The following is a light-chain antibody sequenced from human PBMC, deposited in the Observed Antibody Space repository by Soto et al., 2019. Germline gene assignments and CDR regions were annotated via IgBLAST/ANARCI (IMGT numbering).Light chain of an antibody. J-gene: IGLJ1*01. V-gene: IGLV1-47*01. CDR3: AAWDDSLNVHV. CDR1: SSNIGSNY. CDR2: RSN. Sequence: QSVLTQPPSASGTPGQRVTISCSGRSSNIGSNYIYWFQQLPGTAPKLLMYRSNQRPSGVPDRSSGSKSGTSASLAISGLQSEDEADYYCAAWDDSLNVHVFGTGTKVT.